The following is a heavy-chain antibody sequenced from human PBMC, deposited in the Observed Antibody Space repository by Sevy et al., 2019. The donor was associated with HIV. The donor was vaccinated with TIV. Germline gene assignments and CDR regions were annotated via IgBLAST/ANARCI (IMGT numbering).Heavy chain of an antibody. Sequence: GGSLRLSCAASGFTFSSYWMHWVRQAPGKGLVWVSRINSDGSSTSYADSVKGLFTISRDNAKNTLYLQMNSLRAEDTAVYYCARSGSGSGSYYNPKNYYYYYMDVWGKGTTVTVSS. V-gene: IGHV3-74*01. D-gene: IGHD3-10*01. CDR1: GFTFSSYW. CDR3: ARSGSGSGSYYNPKNYYYYYMDV. CDR2: INSDGSST. J-gene: IGHJ6*03.